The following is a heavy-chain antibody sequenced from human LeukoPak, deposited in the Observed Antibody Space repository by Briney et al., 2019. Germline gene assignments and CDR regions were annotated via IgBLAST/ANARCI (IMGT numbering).Heavy chain of an antibody. D-gene: IGHD6-13*01. CDR3: ARVRRDSSSWFENFDY. CDR1: GGXISSYY. Sequence: PSETLSLTCTVSGGXISSYYWSWIRQPPGKGLEWIGYIYYSGSTNYNPSLKSRVTISVDTSKNQFSLKLSSVTAADTAVYYCARVRRDSSSWFENFDYWGQGTLVTVSS. J-gene: IGHJ4*02. V-gene: IGHV4-59*01. CDR2: IYYSGST.